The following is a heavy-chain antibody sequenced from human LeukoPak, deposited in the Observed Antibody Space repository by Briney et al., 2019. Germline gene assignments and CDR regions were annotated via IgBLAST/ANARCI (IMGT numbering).Heavy chain of an antibody. CDR2: INWSGGST. CDR3: ARAPITSPFYFDY. J-gene: IGHJ4*02. D-gene: IGHD2-2*01. CDR1: GFAFDEHG. V-gene: IGHV3-20*04. Sequence: GGSLRLSCTASGFAFDEHGMSWVRQVPGKGLEWGSSINWSGGSTGYADPLRGRFTISRDNAKNSLYLQMDSLRAEDTALYYCARAPITSPFYFDYWGQGTLVTVSS.